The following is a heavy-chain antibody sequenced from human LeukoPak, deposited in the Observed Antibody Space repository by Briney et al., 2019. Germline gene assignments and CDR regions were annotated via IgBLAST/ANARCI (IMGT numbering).Heavy chain of an antibody. D-gene: IGHD6-13*01. CDR2: IRSDGDDK. J-gene: IGHJ4*02. Sequence: PGGSLRLSCATSGFTFSTFGMHWVRQVPGKGLQWVAFIRSDGDDKYYADSVKGRFTISRDNSKNTLYLQMNSLRAVDTALYYCAKEKGSTWYDYFDYWGQGTLVTVSS. CDR3: AKEKGSTWYDYFDY. CDR1: GFTFSTFG. V-gene: IGHV3-30*02.